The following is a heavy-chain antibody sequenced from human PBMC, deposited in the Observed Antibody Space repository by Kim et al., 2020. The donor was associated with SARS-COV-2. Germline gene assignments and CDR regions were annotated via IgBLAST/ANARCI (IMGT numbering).Heavy chain of an antibody. J-gene: IGHJ5*02. CDR2: IFGLGGGI. CDR1: GFSFGIYA. CDR3: ARRPGTAAARTAHFDP. Sequence: GGSLRLSCAASGFSFGIYAMSWVRQAPGKGLEWVSTIFGLGGGIFHADSVKGRFTISRDNSKNTLYLQMTNLKTEDTATYYCARRPGTAAARTAHFDPWGQGTLVTVSS. D-gene: IGHD6-13*01. V-gene: IGHV3-23*01.